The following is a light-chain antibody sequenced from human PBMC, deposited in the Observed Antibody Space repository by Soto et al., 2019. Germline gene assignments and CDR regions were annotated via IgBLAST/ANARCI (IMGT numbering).Light chain of an antibody. CDR3: QQYGSSLRT. Sequence: EIVLTQSPGTLSLSPGERATLSCRASQSVSSISLAWYQQKPGQAPRLLIYGASSRATGIPDRFSGSGCGTDFPLTISRLEPEDFAVYYSQQYGSSLRTFGQGTKLEIK. J-gene: IGKJ2*01. CDR2: GAS. CDR1: QSVSSIS. V-gene: IGKV3-20*01.